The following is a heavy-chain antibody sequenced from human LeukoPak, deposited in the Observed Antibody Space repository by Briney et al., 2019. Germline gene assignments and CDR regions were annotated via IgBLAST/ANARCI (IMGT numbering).Heavy chain of an antibody. CDR3: ASDRSFDKGPLDY. CDR1: GYTFTGYY. V-gene: IGHV1-2*04. CDR2: INPSSGDT. D-gene: IGHD3-22*01. J-gene: IGHJ4*02. Sequence: ASVKVSCKASGYTFTGYYMHWVRQAPGQGLEWMGWINPSSGDTKYAQKFQGWVTMTRDTSISTAYMELSRLTSDDTAVYYCASDRSFDKGPLDYWGQGTLVIVSS.